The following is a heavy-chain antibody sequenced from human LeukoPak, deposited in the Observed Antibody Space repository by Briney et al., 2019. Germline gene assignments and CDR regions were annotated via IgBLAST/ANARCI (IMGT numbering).Heavy chain of an antibody. CDR3: ARHPFFNPFDY. CDR1: GGSISSYY. V-gene: IGHV4-59*08. Sequence: PSETLSLTCTVSGGSISSYYWSWIRQPPGKGLEWIGYIYYSGSTNYNPSLKSRVTISVDTSKNQFSLKLSSVTATDTAVYYCARHPFFNPFDYWGLGTLVTVSS. J-gene: IGHJ4*02. D-gene: IGHD1-14*01. CDR2: IYYSGST.